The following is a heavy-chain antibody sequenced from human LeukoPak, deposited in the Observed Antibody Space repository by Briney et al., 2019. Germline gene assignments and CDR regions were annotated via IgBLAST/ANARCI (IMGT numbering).Heavy chain of an antibody. CDR1: GFTFSNYW. CDR2: IKTDGSEK. J-gene: IGHJ4*02. Sequence: GGSLRLSCEGSGFTFSNYWMGWVRRAPGKGLQWVANIKTDGSEKYYVDSVKGRFTISRDNANNSLFLNMNSLRGEDTAIYFCARDPTSGSHPHFDAWGQGIQVSVSS. D-gene: IGHD1-26*01. V-gene: IGHV3-7*01. CDR3: ARDPTSGSHPHFDA.